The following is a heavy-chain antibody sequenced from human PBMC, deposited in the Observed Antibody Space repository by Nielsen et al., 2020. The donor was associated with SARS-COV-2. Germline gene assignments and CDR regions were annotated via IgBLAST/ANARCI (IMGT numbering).Heavy chain of an antibody. V-gene: IGHV4-30-2*01. Sequence: SETLSLTCLLSGGSISSGGYSWTWIRQPPGKGLEWIGYSYQNGSTSYSPSLKTRVTISVDKSKNQFSLELRSVTAADTAVYYCARDCSCGLGSSPSYYFDYWGQGTLVTVSS. D-gene: IGHD7-27*01. CDR1: GGSISSGGYS. J-gene: IGHJ4*02. CDR2: SYQNGST. CDR3: ARDCSCGLGSSPSYYFDY.